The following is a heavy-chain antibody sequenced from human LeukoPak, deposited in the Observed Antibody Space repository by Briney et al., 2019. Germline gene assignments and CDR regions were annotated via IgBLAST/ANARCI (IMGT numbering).Heavy chain of an antibody. CDR3: AREYYDYVWGSYPLDY. Sequence: GGSLRLSCAASGFMFSSYWMTWVRQAPGKGLEWVANIDQDGSEKSYVDSVKGRFTISRDNTKNSLYLQMNSLRAEDTAVYYCAREYYDYVWGSYPLDYWGQGTLVTVSS. CDR2: IDQDGSEK. D-gene: IGHD3-16*02. V-gene: IGHV3-7*01. CDR1: GFMFSSYW. J-gene: IGHJ4*02.